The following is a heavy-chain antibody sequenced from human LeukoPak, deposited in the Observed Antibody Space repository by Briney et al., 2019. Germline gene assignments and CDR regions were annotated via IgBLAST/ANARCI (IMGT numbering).Heavy chain of an antibody. CDR1: GGSITSYY. Sequence: PSETLSLTCTVSGGSITSYYWSWIRQPPGKGLEWIGEINHSGSTNYNPSLKSRVTISVDTSKNQFSLKLSSVTAADTAVYYCARRAPRNLDYWGQGTLVTVSS. J-gene: IGHJ4*02. CDR2: INHSGST. V-gene: IGHV4-34*01. CDR3: ARRAPRNLDY.